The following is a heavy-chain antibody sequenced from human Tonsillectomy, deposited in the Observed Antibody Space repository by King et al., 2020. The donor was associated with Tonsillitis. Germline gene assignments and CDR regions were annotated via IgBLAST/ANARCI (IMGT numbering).Heavy chain of an antibody. CDR1: GFTFSSSW. Sequence: VQLVESGGGLVQPGGSLRLSCAASGFTFSSSWMHWVRQAPGKGLVWVSRINTDGSGIGYGDSVKGRFTISRDNAKNTLYLQMNSLRVEDTAVYYCVREISNCVGDCSGYWGQGTLVTTSS. CDR2: INTDGSGI. V-gene: IGHV3-74*01. D-gene: IGHD2-21*02. CDR3: VREISNCVGDCSGY. J-gene: IGHJ4*02.